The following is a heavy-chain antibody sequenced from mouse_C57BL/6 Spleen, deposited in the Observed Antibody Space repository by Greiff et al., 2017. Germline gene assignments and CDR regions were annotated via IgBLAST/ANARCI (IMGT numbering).Heavy chain of an antibody. V-gene: IGHV10-1*01. J-gene: IGHJ1*03. Sequence: EVQLQQSGGGLVQPKGSLKLSCAASGFSFNTYAMNWVRQAPGKGLEWVACIRSNSNNYATYYADSVKARFTISRDDSESMLYLNMDNLKTVDTAMYYCVGWGAYYGSFWYFDVWGTGTTVTVSS. CDR2: IRSNSNNYAT. D-gene: IGHD1-1*01. CDR3: VGWGAYYGSFWYFDV. CDR1: GFSFNTYA.